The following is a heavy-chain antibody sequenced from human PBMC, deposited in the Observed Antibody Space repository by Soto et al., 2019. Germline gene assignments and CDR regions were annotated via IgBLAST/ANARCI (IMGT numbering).Heavy chain of an antibody. CDR2: INPSGGST. Sequence: GASVKVSCKASGYPFTIYYMHWVRQAPGQGLEWMGIINPSGGSTSYAQKFQGRVTMTSDTSTSTVYMELSSLRSEDTAVYYCASARFYYYYYGMDVWGQGTTVTVYS. V-gene: IGHV1-46*01. CDR1: GYPFTIYY. J-gene: IGHJ6*02. CDR3: ASARFYYYYYGMDV.